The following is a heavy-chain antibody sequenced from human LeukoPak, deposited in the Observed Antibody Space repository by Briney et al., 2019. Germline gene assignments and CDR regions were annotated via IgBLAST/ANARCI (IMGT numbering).Heavy chain of an antibody. J-gene: IGHJ4*02. V-gene: IGHV1-2*02. CDR3: ARGPYSTSPYFDY. D-gene: IGHD6-6*01. CDR2: INPNSGGT. Sequence: VASVKVSCKASGYSFTGYYMHWVRQAPGQGLEWMGWINPNSGGTHYAQKFQGRVTMTRDTSISTAYMELSSLRSDDTAIYYCARGPYSTSPYFDYWGQGTLVTVSS. CDR1: GYSFTGYY.